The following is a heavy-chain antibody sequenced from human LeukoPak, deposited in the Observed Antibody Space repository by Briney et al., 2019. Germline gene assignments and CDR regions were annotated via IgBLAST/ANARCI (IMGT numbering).Heavy chain of an antibody. CDR3: ARGMAVYYYYGMDV. CDR1: GGSFSGYY. Sequence: SETLSLTCAVYGGSFSGYYWSWIRQPPGQGLEWIGEINHSGSTNYNPSLTSRVTISVDTSKNQFSLKLSSVTAADTAVYYCARGMAVYYYYGMDVWGQGTTVTVSS. CDR2: INHSGST. D-gene: IGHD5-24*01. V-gene: IGHV4-34*01. J-gene: IGHJ6*02.